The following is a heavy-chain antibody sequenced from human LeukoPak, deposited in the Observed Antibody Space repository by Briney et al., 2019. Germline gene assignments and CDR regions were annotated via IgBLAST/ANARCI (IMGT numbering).Heavy chain of an antibody. J-gene: IGHJ5*02. D-gene: IGHD3-10*01. V-gene: IGHV1-69*05. CDR3: ASGYGSGSYPPRNNWFDP. Sequence: ASVKVSCKASGGTFSSYAISWVRQAPGQGLEWMGRIIPMFGTANYAQKFQGRVTITTDASTSTAYMELSSLRSEDTAVYYCASGYGSGSYPPRNNWFDPWGQGTLVTVSS. CDR1: GGTFSSYA. CDR2: IIPMFGTA.